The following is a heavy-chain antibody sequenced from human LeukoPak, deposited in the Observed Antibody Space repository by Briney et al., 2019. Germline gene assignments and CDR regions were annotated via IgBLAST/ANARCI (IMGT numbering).Heavy chain of an antibody. CDR2: MNPNSGNT. D-gene: IGHD1-7*01. J-gene: IGHJ3*02. CDR1: GYTFTSYD. V-gene: IGHV1-8*03. CDR3: ARDNNWNYEGAFDI. Sequence: ASVKVSCKASGYTFTSYDINWVRQATGQGLEWMGWMNPNSGNTGYAQKFQGRVTITRNTSISTAYMELSSLRSEDTAVYYCARDNNWNYEGAFDIWGQGTMVTVSS.